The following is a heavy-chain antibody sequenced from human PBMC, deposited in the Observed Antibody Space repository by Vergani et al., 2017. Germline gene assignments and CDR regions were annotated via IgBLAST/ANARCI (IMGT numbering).Heavy chain of an antibody. CDR1: GGPISSYY. J-gene: IGHJ4*02. CDR3: ARGATMGSDC. D-gene: IGHD3-3*01. Sequence: QVQLQESGPGLVKPSETLSLTCTVSGGPISSYYWSWIRQPPGKGLEWIGYIYYSGSTNYNPSLKSRVTISVDTSKNQFSLKLSSVTDADTAVYYCARGATMGSDCWGQGTLVTVSS. V-gene: IGHV4-59*01. CDR2: IYYSGST.